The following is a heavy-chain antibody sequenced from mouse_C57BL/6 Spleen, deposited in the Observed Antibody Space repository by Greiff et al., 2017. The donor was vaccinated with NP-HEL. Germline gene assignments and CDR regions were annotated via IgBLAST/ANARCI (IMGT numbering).Heavy chain of an antibody. V-gene: IGHV1-76*01. CDR2: IYPGSGNT. D-gene: IGHD3-2*02. Sequence: VMLVESGAELVRPGASVKLSCKASGYTFTDYYINWVKQRPGQGLEWIARIYPGSGNTYYNEKFKGKATLTAEKSSSTAYMQLSSLTSEDSAVYFCARAHSSGPSWFAYWGQGTLVTVSA. CDR3: ARAHSSGPSWFAY. J-gene: IGHJ3*01. CDR1: GYTFTDYY.